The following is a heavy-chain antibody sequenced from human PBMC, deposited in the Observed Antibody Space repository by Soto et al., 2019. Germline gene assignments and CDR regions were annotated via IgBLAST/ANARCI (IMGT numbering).Heavy chain of an antibody. V-gene: IGHV4-31*03. CDR3: ASTPHIDSSGSQGGFDY. D-gene: IGHD3-22*01. CDR1: GGCINSGGYY. CDR2: IYYSGST. Sequence: PSDTLSFTCTVSGGCINSGGYYWSWIRQHPGKGLEWIGYIYYSGSTYYNPSLKSRVTISVDTSKNQFSLKLSSVTAADTAVYYCASTPHIDSSGSQGGFDYWGQGTLVTLSS. J-gene: IGHJ4*02.